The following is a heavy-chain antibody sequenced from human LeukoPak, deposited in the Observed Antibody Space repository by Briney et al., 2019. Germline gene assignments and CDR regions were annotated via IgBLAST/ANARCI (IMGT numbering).Heavy chain of an antibody. V-gene: IGHV4-34*01. D-gene: IGHD5-24*01. J-gene: IGHJ4*02. CDR1: GGSFSGYY. CDR2: INHSGST. CDR3: ARGDGRDGYKGRLEY. Sequence: SETLSLTCAVYGGSFSGYYWSWIRQPPGKGLEWIGEINHSGSTNCNPSLKSRVTISVVTSKNQFSLKLSSVTAADTAVYYCARGDGRDGYKGRLEYWGQGNLVTVSS.